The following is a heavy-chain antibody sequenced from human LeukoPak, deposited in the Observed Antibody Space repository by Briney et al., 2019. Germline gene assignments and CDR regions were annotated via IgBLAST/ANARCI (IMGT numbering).Heavy chain of an antibody. J-gene: IGHJ5*02. V-gene: IGHV3-9*01. CDR3: VKGAYDILSGNWFDP. D-gene: IGHD3-9*01. CDR2: ISWNSDTI. CDR1: GFNFDDYA. Sequence: PGRSLRLSCAASGFNFDDYAMHWVRQAPGKGLEWVSGISWNSDTIEYADSVRGRFTISRDNAKNSLYLQMNSLRGEDTALYYCVKGAYDILSGNWFDPWGLGTLVTVSS.